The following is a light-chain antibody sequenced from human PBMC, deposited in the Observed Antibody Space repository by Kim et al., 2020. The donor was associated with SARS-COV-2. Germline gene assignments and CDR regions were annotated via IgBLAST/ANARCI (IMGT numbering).Light chain of an antibody. J-gene: IGLJ3*02. V-gene: IGLV2-14*03. CDR1: SSDVGGYNY. CDR3: SSYTSSSTRV. Sequence: GQSIPTACTRTSSDVGGYNYVSWYQQHPGKAPKLMIYDVSNRPSGVSNRFSGSKSGNTASLTISGLQAEDEADYYCSSYTSSSTRVFGGGTQLTVL. CDR2: DVS.